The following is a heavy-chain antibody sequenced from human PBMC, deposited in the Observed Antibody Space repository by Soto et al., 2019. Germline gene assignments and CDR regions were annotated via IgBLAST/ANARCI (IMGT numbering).Heavy chain of an antibody. D-gene: IGHD2-15*01. CDR3: AKDPGYCSGGSCYDWFDP. J-gene: IGHJ5*02. CDR2: ISYDGSNK. V-gene: IGHV3-30*18. Sequence: GGSLRLSCAASGFTFSSYGMHWVRQAPGKGLEWVAVISYDGSNKYYADSVRGRFTISRDNSKNTLYLQMNSLRAEDTAVYYCAKDPGYCSGGSCYDWFDPWGQGTLVTVSS. CDR1: GFTFSSYG.